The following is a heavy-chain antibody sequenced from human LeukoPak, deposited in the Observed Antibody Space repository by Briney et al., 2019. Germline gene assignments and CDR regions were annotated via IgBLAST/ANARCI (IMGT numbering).Heavy chain of an antibody. V-gene: IGHV1-69*13. CDR1: GGTFSSYA. J-gene: IGHJ5*02. CDR3: ARKREILTGYYTGWFDP. CDR2: IIPIFGTA. D-gene: IGHD3-9*01. Sequence: ASVKVSCKASGGTFSSYAISWVRQAPGQGLEWMGGIIPIFGTANYAQKFQGRVTITADESTSTAYMELSSLRSEDTAVYYCARKREILTGYYTGWFDPWGQGTLVTVSS.